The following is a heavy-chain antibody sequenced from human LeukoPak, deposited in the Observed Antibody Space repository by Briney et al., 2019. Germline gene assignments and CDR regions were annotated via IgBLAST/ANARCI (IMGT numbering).Heavy chain of an antibody. CDR1: GGTFSSYA. CDR3: ARDMLPRCSSTSCYRRYYYYGMDV. J-gene: IGHJ6*02. D-gene: IGHD2-2*02. Sequence: SVKVSCKASGGTFSSYAISWVRQAPGQGLEWMGRIIPILGIANYAQKFQGRVTITADKSTSTAYMELSSLRSEDTAVYCCARDMLPRCSSTSCYRRYYYYGMDVWGQGTTVTVSS. V-gene: IGHV1-69*04. CDR2: IIPILGIA.